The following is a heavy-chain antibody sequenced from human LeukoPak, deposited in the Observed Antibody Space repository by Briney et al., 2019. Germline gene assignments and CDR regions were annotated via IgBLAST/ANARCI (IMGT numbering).Heavy chain of an antibody. CDR2: IYTSGSA. D-gene: IGHD3-3*01. CDR3: ARRTHFGDAFDI. CDR1: GGSISSYY. V-gene: IGHV4-4*09. Sequence: SETLSLTCTVSGGSISSYYWSWIRQPPGKGLEWIGYIYTSGSANYNPSLKSRVTISVDTSKNQFSLKLSSVTAADTAVYYCARRTHFGDAFDIWGQGTMVTVSS. J-gene: IGHJ3*02.